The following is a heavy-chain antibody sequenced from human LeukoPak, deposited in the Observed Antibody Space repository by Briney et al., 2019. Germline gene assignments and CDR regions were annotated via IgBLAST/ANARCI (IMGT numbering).Heavy chain of an antibody. CDR1: GGSISSDY. CDR2: IYYSGST. V-gene: IGHV4-59*08. Sequence: SETLSLTCTVSGGSISSDYWSWIRQPPGKGLEWIGYIYYSGSTNYNPSLKSRVTISVDTSKNQFSLKLSSVTAADTAVYYCARLDGDIVLMVYDNWFDPWGQGTLVTVSS. CDR3: ARLDGDIVLMVYDNWFDP. J-gene: IGHJ5*02. D-gene: IGHD2-8*01.